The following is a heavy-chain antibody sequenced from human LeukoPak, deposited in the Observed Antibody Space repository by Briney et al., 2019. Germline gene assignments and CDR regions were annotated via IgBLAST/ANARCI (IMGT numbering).Heavy chain of an antibody. Sequence: PGGSLRLSCAASGFTFSSYAMSWVRQAPGKGLEWVSSISVSGGSTYYADSVKGRFTISRDNSKDTLYLQMNSLRAEDTAVYYCAKEIVVVADIVVVPAAMWDWGQGTLVTVSS. V-gene: IGHV3-23*01. CDR2: ISVSGGST. D-gene: IGHD2-2*01. CDR3: AKEIVVVADIVVVPAAMWD. CDR1: GFTFSSYA. J-gene: IGHJ4*02.